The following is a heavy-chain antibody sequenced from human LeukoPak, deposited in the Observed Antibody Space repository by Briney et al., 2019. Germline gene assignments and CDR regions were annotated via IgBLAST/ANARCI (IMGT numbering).Heavy chain of an antibody. Sequence: PSETLSLTCTVSGGSISSGNYYWSWIRQPPGKGLEWIGYIYHSGSTYYNPSLKSRVTISVDRSKNQFSLKLSSVTAADTAVYYCARDPWTGDGNYWGQGTLVTVSS. CDR3: ARDPWTGDGNY. V-gene: IGHV4-30-2*01. D-gene: IGHD3/OR15-3a*01. CDR2: IYHSGST. J-gene: IGHJ4*02. CDR1: GGSISSGNYY.